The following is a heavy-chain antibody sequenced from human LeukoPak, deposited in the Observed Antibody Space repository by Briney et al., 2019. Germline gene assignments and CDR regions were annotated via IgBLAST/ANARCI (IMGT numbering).Heavy chain of an antibody. Sequence: ASVKVSCKASGYTFTSYYIHWVRQAPGQGLEWMGIINPSDGKTKYAQKFQGRVTMTRDTSTITVYMELSSLRSEDTAVYYCARGYSGYDSDYWGQGTLVTVSS. CDR1: GYTFTSYY. D-gene: IGHD5-12*01. J-gene: IGHJ4*02. V-gene: IGHV1-46*01. CDR2: INPSDGKT. CDR3: ARGYSGYDSDY.